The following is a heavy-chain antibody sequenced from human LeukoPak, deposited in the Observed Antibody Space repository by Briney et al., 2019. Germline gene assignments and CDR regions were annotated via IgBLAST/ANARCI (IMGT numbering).Heavy chain of an antibody. V-gene: IGHV3-11*01. CDR1: GFSFNESY. CDR2: ISGGGFSM. CDR3: ARGKRRFDY. Sequence: PGGSLRLSCAASGFSFNESYMTWNRQAPGKGLEWVAYISGGGFSMYYADSVKGRFTISRDNARNSLYLNMSSLRADDTAVYYCARGKRRFDYWGQGTLVTVSS. J-gene: IGHJ4*02.